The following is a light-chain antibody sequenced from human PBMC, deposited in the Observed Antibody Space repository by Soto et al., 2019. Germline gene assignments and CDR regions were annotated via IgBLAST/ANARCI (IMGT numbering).Light chain of an antibody. CDR3: QQYYSNPS. Sequence: EIVLTQSPGTLSVSPGDRVTLSCRASQSISINLAWYQHKPGQAPRLLIHAGSTRATGIPARISGSGSGTEFTLTISSLQSEDFAVYYCQQYYSNPSFGGGTKVEMK. V-gene: IGKV3D-15*01. CDR2: AGS. J-gene: IGKJ4*01. CDR1: QSISIN.